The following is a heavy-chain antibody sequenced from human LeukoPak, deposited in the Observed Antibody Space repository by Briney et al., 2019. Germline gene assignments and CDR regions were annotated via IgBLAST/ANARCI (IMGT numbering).Heavy chain of an antibody. J-gene: IGHJ4*02. D-gene: IGHD5-18*01. Sequence: GSLRLSCAASGFTFSSYSMNWVRQAPGKGLEWASSISSSSSYIYYADSVKGRFTISRDNAKNSLYLQMNSLRAEDTAVYYCASAPDTAMVEEFDYWGQGTLVTASS. CDR3: ASAPDTAMVEEFDY. CDR2: ISSSSSYI. CDR1: GFTFSSYS. V-gene: IGHV3-21*01.